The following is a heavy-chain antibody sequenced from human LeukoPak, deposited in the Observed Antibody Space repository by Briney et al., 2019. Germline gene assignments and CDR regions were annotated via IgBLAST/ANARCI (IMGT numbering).Heavy chain of an antibody. CDR1: GGSFSGYY. CDR3: ARGRYYDLWSGYFPRAHFDY. D-gene: IGHD3-3*01. Sequence: PSETLSLTCAVYGGSFSGYYWSRIRQPPGKGLEWIGEINHSGSTNYNPSLKSRVTISVDTSKNQFSLKLSSVTAADTAVYYCARGRYYDLWSGYFPRAHFDYWGQGTLVTVSS. CDR2: INHSGST. J-gene: IGHJ4*02. V-gene: IGHV4-34*01.